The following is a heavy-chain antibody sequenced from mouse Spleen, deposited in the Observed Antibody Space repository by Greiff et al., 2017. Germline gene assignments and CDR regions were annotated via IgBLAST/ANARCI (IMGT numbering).Heavy chain of an antibody. CDR3: GYGSSYNYFDY. V-gene: IGHV1-50*01. CDR2: IDPSDSYT. J-gene: IGHJ2*01. CDR1: GYTFTSYW. D-gene: IGHD1-1*01. Sequence: QVQLQQPGAELVKPGASVKLSCKASGYTFTSYWMQWVKQRPGQGLEWIGEIDPSDSYTNYNQKFKGKATLTVDTSSSTAYMQLSSLTSEDSAVYYCGYGSSYNYFDYWGQGTTLTVSS.